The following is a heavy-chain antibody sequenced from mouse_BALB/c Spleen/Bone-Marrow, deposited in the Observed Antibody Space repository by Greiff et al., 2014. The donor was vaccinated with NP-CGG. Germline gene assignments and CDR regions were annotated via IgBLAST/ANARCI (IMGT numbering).Heavy chain of an antibody. CDR2: IDPANGNT. V-gene: IGHV14-3*02. D-gene: IGHD2-4*01. CDR1: GLNIKDTY. J-gene: IGHJ3*01. Sequence: EVKVEESGAELVKPGASVKLSCTASGLNIKDTYMHWVKQRPEQGLEWIGRIDPANGNTKYDPKFQGKATITADISSNTAYLQLSSLTSEDTAVYYCARITTWGQGTLVTVSA. CDR3: ARITT.